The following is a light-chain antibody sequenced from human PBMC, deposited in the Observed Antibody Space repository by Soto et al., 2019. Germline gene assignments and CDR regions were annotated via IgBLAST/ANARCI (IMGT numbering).Light chain of an antibody. V-gene: IGLV2-14*01. CDR1: SSDVGANIF. J-gene: IGLJ1*01. Sequence: QSVLTQPASVSGSPGQSITISCTGTSSDVGANIFVSWYQQHPGKVPKLMIYTVSSRPSGVSQRFSGSKSGNTASLTISGLQAGDEADYYCSSFTTDSTYVFGTGTKLTVL. CDR3: SSFTTDSTYV. CDR2: TVS.